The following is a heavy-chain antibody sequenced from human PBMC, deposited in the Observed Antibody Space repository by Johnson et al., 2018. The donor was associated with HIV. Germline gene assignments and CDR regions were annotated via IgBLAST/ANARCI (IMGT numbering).Heavy chain of an antibody. V-gene: IGHV3-15*04. Sequence: VQLVESGGGLVKPGGSLRVSCAASGFTFSNAWMNWVRQAPGKGLAWVGRIGSKTDGGTTEYAAPVKGRFTISRDDSKNTLYLQMNSLRVEDTAVYYCARSKDCSGGSCPDAFDIWGQGTMVIVSS. J-gene: IGHJ3*02. CDR2: IGSKTDGGTT. CDR3: ARSKDCSGGSCPDAFDI. CDR1: GFTFSNAW. D-gene: IGHD2-15*01.